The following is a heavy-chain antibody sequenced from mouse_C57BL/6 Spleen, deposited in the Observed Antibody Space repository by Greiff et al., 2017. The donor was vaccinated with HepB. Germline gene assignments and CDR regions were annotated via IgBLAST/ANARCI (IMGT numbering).Heavy chain of an antibody. J-gene: IGHJ4*01. CDR2: IDPEDGAT. CDR3: ARSIAHGYSRAMDD. V-gene: IGHV14-2*01. CDR1: GFNIKDYY. D-gene: IGHD2-3*01. Sequence: VQLQQSGAELVKPGASVKLSCTASGFNIKDYYMHWVKQRTEQGLEWIGRIDPEDGATKYAPKFQGKATLTADTSSNTAYLPLSSLTSEDTAVDYCARSIAHGYSRAMDDWGQGTSVTVSS.